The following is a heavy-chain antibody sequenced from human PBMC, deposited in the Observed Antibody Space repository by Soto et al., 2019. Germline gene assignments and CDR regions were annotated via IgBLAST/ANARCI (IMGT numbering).Heavy chain of an antibody. D-gene: IGHD2-2*01. CDR1: GFTFTDYA. V-gene: IGHV3-23*01. CDR3: AKGKGYCSSTSCLY. CDR2: ISGSGGST. J-gene: IGHJ4*02. Sequence: RVSLRLSCAASGFTFTDYAMHWVRQAPGKGLEWVSAISGSGGSTYYADSVKGRFTISRDNSKNTLYLQMNSLRAEDTAVYYCAKGKGYCSSTSCLYWGQGPLVTVSS.